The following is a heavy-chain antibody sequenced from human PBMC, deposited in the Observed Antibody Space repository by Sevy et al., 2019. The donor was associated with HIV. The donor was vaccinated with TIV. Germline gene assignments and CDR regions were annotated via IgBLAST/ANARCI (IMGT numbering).Heavy chain of an antibody. D-gene: IGHD3-16*01. V-gene: IGHV3-15*01. CDR1: GFTFSHAW. CDR2: IKSITDGGTT. J-gene: IGHJ4*02. CDR3: ATWGNLGGKFDY. Sequence: GGSLRLSCAGSGFTFSHAWMTWVRQAPGKGLEWIGRIKSITDGGTTDYDPPVKGRFTISRDDSKNTHYLHMTNLKTEDTAVYYCATWGNLGGKFDYWGQGTLVTVSS.